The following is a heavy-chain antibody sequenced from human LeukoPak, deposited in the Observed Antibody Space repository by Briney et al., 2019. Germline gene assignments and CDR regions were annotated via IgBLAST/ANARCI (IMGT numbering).Heavy chain of an antibody. J-gene: IGHJ3*02. CDR2: ISGSGANT. CDR3: ARAPPSSGYSYHFDI. D-gene: IGHD5-18*01. CDR1: GFTFSSYA. V-gene: IGHV3-23*01. Sequence: GGSLRLSCAASGFTFSSYAMSWVRQAPGKGLEWVSAISGSGANTYYADSVKGRFTISRDNAKNTLYLQMNSLRAEDTAVYYCARAPPSSGYSYHFDIWGQGTMVTVSS.